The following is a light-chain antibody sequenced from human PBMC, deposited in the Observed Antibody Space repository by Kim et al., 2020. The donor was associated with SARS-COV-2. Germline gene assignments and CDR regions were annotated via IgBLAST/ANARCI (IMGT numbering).Light chain of an antibody. CDR3: AVWDDRVNGWV. Sequence: RQRVTISCYGSSSNIGNNAVNWYQQFPGKAPKRLIYHDDLLSSGVSDRFSASKSGTSASLAISWLQSEDEADYYCAVWDDRVNGWVFGGGTKVTVL. J-gene: IGLJ3*02. CDR2: HDD. V-gene: IGLV1-36*01. CDR1: SSNIGNNA.